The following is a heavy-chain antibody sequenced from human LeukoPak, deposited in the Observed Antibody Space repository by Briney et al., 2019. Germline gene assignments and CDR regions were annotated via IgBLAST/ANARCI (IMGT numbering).Heavy chain of an antibody. J-gene: IGHJ6*02. Sequence: PSETLSLTCAVYGGSFSGYYWSWIRQPPGKGLERIGEINHSGSTNYNPSLKSRVTISVDTPKNQFSLKLTSVTAADTAVYYCARDPTYDFWSGPALNYGMDVWGQGTTVTVSS. CDR3: ARDPTYDFWSGPALNYGMDV. CDR2: INHSGST. V-gene: IGHV4-34*01. D-gene: IGHD3-3*01. CDR1: GGSFSGYY.